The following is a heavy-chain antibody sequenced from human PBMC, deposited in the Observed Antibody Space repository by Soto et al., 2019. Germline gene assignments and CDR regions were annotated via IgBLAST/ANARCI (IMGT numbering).Heavy chain of an antibody. D-gene: IGHD3-22*01. CDR3: SRGYDYLIAY. CDR2: INPDGSVK. J-gene: IGHJ4*02. CDR1: AFPFSAYW. V-gene: IGHV3-7*01. Sequence: GSLTPSSAASAFPFSAYWINWVRQTPGKGLECVANINPDGSVKSYAESVNGRFTVYRANAKNSLYLQMNSLRAEHTAVYSRSRGYDYLIAYRGQ.